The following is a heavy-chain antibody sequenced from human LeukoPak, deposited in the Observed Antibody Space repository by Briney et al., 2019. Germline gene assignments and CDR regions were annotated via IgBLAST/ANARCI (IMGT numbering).Heavy chain of an antibody. J-gene: IGHJ5*02. CDR3: ARDPDYGDYHWFDP. Sequence: GASVKVSCKASGYTFTGYYMHRVRQAPGQGLEWMGWINPNSGGTNYAQKFQGRVTMTRDTSISTAYMELSRLRSDDTAVYYCARDPDYGDYHWFDPWGQGTLVTVSS. V-gene: IGHV1-2*02. CDR1: GYTFTGYY. D-gene: IGHD4-17*01. CDR2: INPNSGGT.